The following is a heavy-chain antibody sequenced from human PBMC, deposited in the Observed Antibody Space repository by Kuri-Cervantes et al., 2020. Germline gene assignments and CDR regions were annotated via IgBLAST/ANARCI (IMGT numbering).Heavy chain of an antibody. CDR1: GFTFSSYA. Sequence: KISCAASGFTFSSYAISWVRQAPGQGLEWMGGIIPIFGTANYAQKFQGRVTITADESTSAAYMELSSLRSEDTAVYYCARDGGEEMGAPYYYYGMDVWGQGTTVTVSS. D-gene: IGHD3-16*01. V-gene: IGHV1-69*01. CDR2: IIPIFGTA. CDR3: ARDGGEEMGAPYYYYGMDV. J-gene: IGHJ6*02.